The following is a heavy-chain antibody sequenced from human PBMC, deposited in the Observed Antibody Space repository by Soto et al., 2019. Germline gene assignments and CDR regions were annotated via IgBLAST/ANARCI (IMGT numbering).Heavy chain of an antibody. CDR1: GGSISSSSYY. CDR3: ARLKIIWRDLDY. V-gene: IGHV4-39*01. Sequence: QLQLQESGPGLVKPSETLSLTCTVSGGSISSSSYYWGWIRQPPGKGLEWIGSIYYSGSTYYNPSLKSRVTISVDTSKNQFSLKLSSVTAADTAVYYCARLKIIWRDLDYWGQGTLVTVSS. J-gene: IGHJ4*02. CDR2: IYYSGST.